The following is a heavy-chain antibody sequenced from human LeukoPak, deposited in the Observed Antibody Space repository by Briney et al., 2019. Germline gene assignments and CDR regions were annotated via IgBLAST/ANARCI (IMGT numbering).Heavy chain of an antibody. CDR2: IYHSGST. Sequence: PSETLSLTCAVSGYSISSSYYWGWIRQPPGEGLGWIGIIYHSGSTHYNPSLKSRVTLSVDTSKNQFSLKLRSVTAADTDVYYCASLPSNTVTHDYWGRGTLVTVSS. CDR1: GYSISSSYY. J-gene: IGHJ4*02. CDR3: ASLPSNTVTHDY. V-gene: IGHV4-38-2*01. D-gene: IGHD4-11*01.